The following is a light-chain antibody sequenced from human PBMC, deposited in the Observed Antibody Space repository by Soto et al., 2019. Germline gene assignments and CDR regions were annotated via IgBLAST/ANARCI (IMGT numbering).Light chain of an antibody. CDR2: AAS. J-gene: IGKJ1*01. CDR1: QSISIW. CDR3: QQYDSDPWT. Sequence: DIQMTQSPSALSASIGDRVTITCRASQSISIWLAWYQQKPGKAPKLLIYAASSLESGVPSRFSGSGSGTEFTLTISSLQPDDFATYYCQQYDSDPWTFGQGTKVDNK. V-gene: IGKV1-5*03.